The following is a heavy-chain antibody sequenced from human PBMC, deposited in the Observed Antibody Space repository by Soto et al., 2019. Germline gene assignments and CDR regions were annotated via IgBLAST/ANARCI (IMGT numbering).Heavy chain of an antibody. J-gene: IGHJ4*02. CDR1: GLTFSHAW. D-gene: IGHD3-16*01. CDR2: IYSKNDGGTV. Sequence: EVQLVESGGALVRPGGSLRLSCAVSGLTFSHAWMKWVRQAPGKGLEWVGRIYSKNDGGTVEYAAAVEGRFTISRDDSQNTLYLQMNSLKTEDTAVYYCTTSHYFSTNEIPAFDHWGQGTLVTVSS. CDR3: TTSHYFSTNEIPAFDH. V-gene: IGHV3-15*07.